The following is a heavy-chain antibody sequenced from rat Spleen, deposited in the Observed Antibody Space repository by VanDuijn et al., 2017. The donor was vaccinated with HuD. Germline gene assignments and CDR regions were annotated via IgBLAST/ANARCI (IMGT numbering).Heavy chain of an antibody. J-gene: IGHJ4*01. CDR2: ITSGGYAT. D-gene: IGHD1-11*01. V-gene: IGHV5-27*01. CDR1: GFAFSSFS. CDR3: TTDPTSAYYYVMDA. Sequence: EVQLVESGGGLVQPGRSLKLSCAASGFAFSSFSMAWVRQAPRKGLEWVSTITSGGYATYYPDSVKGRFTISRDNAKSTLYLQMDSLRSEDTATYYCTTDPTSAYYYVMDAWGQGASVTVSS.